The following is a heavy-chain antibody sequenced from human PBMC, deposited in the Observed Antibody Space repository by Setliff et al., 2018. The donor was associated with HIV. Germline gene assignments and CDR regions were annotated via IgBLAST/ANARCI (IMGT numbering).Heavy chain of an antibody. V-gene: IGHV3-21*01. D-gene: IGHD2-2*01. CDR1: GFTFIDYA. Sequence: KAGGSLRLSCATSGFTFIDYALNWVRQAPGGGLEWVSSISSSGSYIYYAGSLKGRFTISRDNARNSLYLDMNTLRAEDTALYYGARSRSTRDAFDTWGQGTMVTVSS. CDR3: ARSRSTRDAFDT. CDR2: ISSSGSYI. J-gene: IGHJ3*02.